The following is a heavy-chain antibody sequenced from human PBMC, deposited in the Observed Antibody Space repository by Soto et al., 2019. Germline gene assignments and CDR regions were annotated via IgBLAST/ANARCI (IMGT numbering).Heavy chain of an antibody. V-gene: IGHV3-11*01. Sequence: QVQLVESGGGLVEPGGSLRLSCAASGFLFSDHYMSWIRQAPGKGPEWISYISSTTIYYADSVRGRFTVSRDNDKNSLHLQMNSLRVDDTAVYFCARDPTMRGYFHFEPWGQGTLVTVSS. D-gene: IGHD2-15*01. CDR2: ISSTTI. J-gene: IGHJ5*02. CDR3: ARDPTMRGYFHFEP. CDR1: GFLFSDHY.